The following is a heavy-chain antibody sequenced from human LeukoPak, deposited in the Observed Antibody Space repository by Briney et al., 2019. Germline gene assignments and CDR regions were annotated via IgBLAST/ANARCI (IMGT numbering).Heavy chain of an antibody. D-gene: IGHD4-23*01. CDR1: GGSISGYY. V-gene: IGHV4-59*01. J-gene: IGHJ4*02. CDR3: AREDGGNSVYFDY. CDR2: IYYSGTT. Sequence: PSETLSLTCTVSGGSISGYYWSWIRQPPGKGLEWIGYIYYSGTTNYNPSLKSRVTISLDTSKNQFSLKLSSVTAADTAVYYCAREDGGNSVYFDYWGQGTLVTVSS.